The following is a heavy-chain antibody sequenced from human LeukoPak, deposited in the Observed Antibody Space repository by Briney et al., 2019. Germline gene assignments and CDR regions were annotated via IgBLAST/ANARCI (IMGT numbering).Heavy chain of an antibody. CDR3: ARKGRSSSFDY. CDR2: INHSGST. CDR1: GESFSGYY. Sequence: SETLSLTCAVYGESFSGYYWSWIRQPPGKGLEWIGEINHSGSTNYNPSLKSRVTISVDTSQNQFSLKLTSVTAADTAVYYCARKGRSSSFDYWGQGTLITVSS. D-gene: IGHD6-13*01. V-gene: IGHV4-34*01. J-gene: IGHJ4*02.